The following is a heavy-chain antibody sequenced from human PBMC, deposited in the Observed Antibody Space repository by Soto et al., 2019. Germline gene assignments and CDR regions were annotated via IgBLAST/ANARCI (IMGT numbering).Heavy chain of an antibody. CDR3: ASEFGALRV. CDR2: IYYSGST. Sequence: LSYSVVWGTIIDHGGRWIRQPPGKGLEWIGYIYYSGSTNYNPSLKSRVTISVDTSKNQFSLKLSSVTAADTAVYYCASEFGALRVWGKGTTVTVSS. V-gene: IGHV4-59*11. D-gene: IGHD3-10*01. J-gene: IGHJ6*04. CDR1: WGTIIDHG.